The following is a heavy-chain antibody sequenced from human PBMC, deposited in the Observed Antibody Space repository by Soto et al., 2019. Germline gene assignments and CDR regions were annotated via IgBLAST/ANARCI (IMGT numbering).Heavy chain of an antibody. V-gene: IGHV1-2*04. CDR2: INPNSGGT. D-gene: IGHD2-8*01. J-gene: IGHJ4*02. CDR1: GYTFTGYY. Sequence: GASVKVSCKASGYTFTGYYMHWVRQAPGQGLEWMGWINPNSGGTNYAQKFQGWVTMTRDTSISTAYMELSRLRSDDTAVYYCARVNGVAALNYWGQETLVTVSS. CDR3: ARVNGVAALNY.